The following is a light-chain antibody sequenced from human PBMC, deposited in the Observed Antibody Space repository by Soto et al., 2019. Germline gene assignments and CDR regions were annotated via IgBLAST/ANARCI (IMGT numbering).Light chain of an antibody. CDR1: SSNIGAGYD. J-gene: IGLJ1*01. V-gene: IGLV1-40*01. CDR3: QSYDSSFYV. CDR2: GNS. Sequence: QSVLTQPPSVSGAPGQRVTISCTGSSSNIGAGYDVHWYQQLPGTAPKLLIYGNSNRPSGVPDRSSGSKSGTSASLAITGLQAEDEADYYCQSYDSSFYVFGTGTKVTVL.